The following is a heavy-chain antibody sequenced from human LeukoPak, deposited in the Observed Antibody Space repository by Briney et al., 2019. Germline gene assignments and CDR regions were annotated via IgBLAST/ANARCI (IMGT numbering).Heavy chain of an antibody. J-gene: IGHJ6*03. CDR3: AREDIAAAVSDYYMDV. CDR2: INWNGGST. D-gene: IGHD6-13*01. CDR1: GFTFDDYG. Sequence: GGSLRLPCAASGFTFDDYGMSWVRQAPGKGLEWVSGINWNGGSTGYADSVKGRFTISRDNAKNSLYLQMNSLRAEDTALYYCAREDIAAAVSDYYMDVWGKGTTVTVSS. V-gene: IGHV3-20*04.